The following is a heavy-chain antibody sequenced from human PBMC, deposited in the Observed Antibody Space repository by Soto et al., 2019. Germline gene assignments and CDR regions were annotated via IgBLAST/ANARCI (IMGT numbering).Heavy chain of an antibody. J-gene: IGHJ3*02. V-gene: IGHV3-33*01. Sequence: GGSLRLSCAASGFTFISYGMHWVRQAPGKGLEWVAVIWYDGSNKYYADSVKGRFTISRDNSKNTLYLQMNSLRAEDTAVYYCARGGYSYGRDAFDIWGQGTMVTVSS. CDR1: GFTFISYG. CDR3: ARGGYSYGRDAFDI. D-gene: IGHD5-18*01. CDR2: IWYDGSNK.